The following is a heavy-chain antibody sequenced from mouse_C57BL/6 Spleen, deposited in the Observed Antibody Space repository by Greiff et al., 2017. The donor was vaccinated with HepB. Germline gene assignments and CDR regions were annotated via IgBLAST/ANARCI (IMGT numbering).Heavy chain of an antibody. D-gene: IGHD1-1*01. CDR3: AREGITTVVATRGYYFDY. CDR1: GYTFTSYW. J-gene: IGHJ2*01. CDR2: IHPNSGST. V-gene: IGHV1-64*01. Sequence: QVQLQQSGAELVKPGASVKLSCKASGYTFTSYWMHWVKQRPGQGLEWIGMIHPNSGSTNYNEKFKSKATLTVDKSSSTAYMQLSSLTSEDSAVYYCAREGITTVVATRGYYFDYWGQGTTLTVSS.